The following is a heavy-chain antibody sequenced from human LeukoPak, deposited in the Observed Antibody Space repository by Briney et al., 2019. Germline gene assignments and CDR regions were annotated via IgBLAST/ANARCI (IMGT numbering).Heavy chain of an antibody. CDR2: IGTRTTDT. CDR1: GFTSSTYD. V-gene: IGHV3-21*01. J-gene: IGHJ3*01. CDR3: ARAPGVVYDAFDL. D-gene: IGHD2-15*01. Sequence: GGSLRLSCAASGFTSSTYDMHWVRQAPGKGLEWVSYIGTRTTDTYLADSVRGRFTISRDNAKNSLYLQMNSLRAEDTAVYYCARAPGVVYDAFDLWGQGTMVTVSS.